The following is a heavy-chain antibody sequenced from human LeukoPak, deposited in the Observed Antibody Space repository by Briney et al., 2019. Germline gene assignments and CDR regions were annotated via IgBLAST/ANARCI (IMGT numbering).Heavy chain of an antibody. CDR2: IYYSGST. V-gene: IGHV4-39*01. CDR1: GGSISSSSYY. CDR3: ASFPVDTALVWWDY. Sequence: PSETLSLTCTVSGGSISSSSYYWGWIRQPPGKGLEWIRSIYYSGSTYYHPSLKSRVTISVDTSKNQFSLKLSSVTAADTAVYYCASFPVDTALVWWDYWGQGTLVTVSS. D-gene: IGHD5-18*01. J-gene: IGHJ4*02.